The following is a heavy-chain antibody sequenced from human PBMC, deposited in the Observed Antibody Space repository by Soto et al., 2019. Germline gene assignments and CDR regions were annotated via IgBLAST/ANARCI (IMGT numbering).Heavy chain of an antibody. CDR3: ARDAKKRLGYCSGGSCSTDAFDI. V-gene: IGHV4-30-4*01. D-gene: IGHD2-15*01. J-gene: IGHJ3*02. CDR1: GGSISSGDYY. Sequence: QVQLQESGPGLVKPSQTLSLTCTVSGGSISSGDYYWSWIRQPPGKGLDWIGYIYYSGSTYYNPSLKSRVTITVDTSKNQFSLKLSSVTAADTAVYYCARDAKKRLGYCSGGSCSTDAFDIWGHGTMVTVSS. CDR2: IYYSGST.